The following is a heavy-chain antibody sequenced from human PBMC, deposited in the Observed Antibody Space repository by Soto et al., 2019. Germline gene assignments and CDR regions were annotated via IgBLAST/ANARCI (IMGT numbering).Heavy chain of an antibody. CDR3: ARGSRDCSGGSCYSWDS. V-gene: IGHV4-4*07. CDR2: IYASGRI. Sequence: QVQLQESGPGLVKPSETLSLTCTVSSDSFGTYFWSWVRQPAGKGLEWIGHIYASGRINYNPSVKSPVTMSMDTSKTQFSLNLTSVTAADTAVYYCARGSRDCSGGSCYSWDSWGQGTLVTVSS. D-gene: IGHD2-15*01. J-gene: IGHJ5*01. CDR1: SDSFGTYF.